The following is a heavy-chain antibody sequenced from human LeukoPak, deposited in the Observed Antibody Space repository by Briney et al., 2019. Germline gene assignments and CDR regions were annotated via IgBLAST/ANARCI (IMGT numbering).Heavy chain of an antibody. CDR1: GGSISSYY. V-gene: IGHV4-59*08. Sequence: NPSETLSLTCTVSGGSISSYYWSWIRQPPGKGLEWIGYIYYSGSTNYNPSLKSRVTISVDTSKNQFSLKLSSVTAADTAVYYCARHFSYSTSWYYFDYWGQGTLVTVSS. CDR3: ARHFSYSTSWYYFDY. J-gene: IGHJ4*02. D-gene: IGHD6-13*01. CDR2: IYYSGST.